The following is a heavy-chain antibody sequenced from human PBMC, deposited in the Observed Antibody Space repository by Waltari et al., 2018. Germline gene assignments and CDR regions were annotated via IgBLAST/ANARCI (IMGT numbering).Heavy chain of an antibody. CDR1: RNESSKYY. J-gene: IGHJ4*02. CDR2: IDPNSGAT. CDR3: AREYCAGECRLFDF. Sequence: LVQSGTEVRRPGASVKVSCKASRNESSKYYLHWVRRAPGQGLEWMGWIDPNSGATNYGQKFKDRITLTWDTSVNTAYMELTRLASFDTGVYYCAREYCAGECRLFDFWGQGTGLTVSS. V-gene: IGHV1-2*02. D-gene: IGHD2-21*01.